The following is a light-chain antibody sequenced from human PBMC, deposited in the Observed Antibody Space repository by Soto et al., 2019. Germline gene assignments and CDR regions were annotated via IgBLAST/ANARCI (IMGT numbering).Light chain of an antibody. CDR1: SSSIGAGYD. CDR2: GNS. V-gene: IGLV1-40*01. J-gene: IGLJ1*01. CDR3: QSYDSSLSAL. Sequence: QSVLTQPPSVSGAPGQRVTISCTGSSSSIGAGYDVHWYQQLPGTAPKLLIYGNSNRPSGIPDRFSGSRSGTSASLAITWLQAEDVSDYYCQSYDSSLSALFGTGTKVTVL.